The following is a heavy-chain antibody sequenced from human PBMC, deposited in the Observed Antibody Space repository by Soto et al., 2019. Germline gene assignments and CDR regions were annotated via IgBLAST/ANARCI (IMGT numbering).Heavy chain of an antibody. CDR3: ARNMRRDGYNSGFDY. CDR1: GGSISSYY. J-gene: IGHJ4*01. V-gene: IGHV4-59*01. Sequence: SETLSLTCTVSGGSISSYYWSWIRQPPGKGLEWIGYIYYSGSTNYNPSLKSRVTISVDTSKNQFSLKLSSVTAADTAVYYCARNMRRDGYNSGFDYWGHGTLVTVSS. D-gene: IGHD5-12*01. CDR2: IYYSGST.